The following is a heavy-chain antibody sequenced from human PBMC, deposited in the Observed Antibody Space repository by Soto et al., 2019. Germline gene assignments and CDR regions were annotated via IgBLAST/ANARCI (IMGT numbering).Heavy chain of an antibody. CDR1: GFTCSSYA. D-gene: IGHD3-10*01. V-gene: IGHV3-23*01. Sequence: GGSLRLSCAASGFTCSSYAMSWVRQAPGKELAWVSAISSSGKTTYYADSVRGRFTISRDNSKNTLYLHMHSLRAEDTAVYFCAQNGGSGTFYAFDYWGPGTLVTVSS. CDR2: ISSSGKTT. CDR3: AQNGGSGTFYAFDY. J-gene: IGHJ4*02.